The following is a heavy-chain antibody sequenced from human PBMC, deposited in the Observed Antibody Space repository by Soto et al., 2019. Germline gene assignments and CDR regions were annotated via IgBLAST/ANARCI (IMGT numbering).Heavy chain of an antibody. CDR2: ISGSGGST. V-gene: IGHV3-23*01. J-gene: IGHJ6*02. CDR1: GFTFSSYA. D-gene: IGHD4-17*01. Sequence: GGSLRLSCAASGFTFSSYAMSWVRQAPGKGLEWVSAISGSGGSTYYADSVKGRFTISRDNSKNTLYLQMNSLRAEDTAVYYCAKTMTTGPHYYYYGMDVWGQGTTVTVSS. CDR3: AKTMTTGPHYYYYGMDV.